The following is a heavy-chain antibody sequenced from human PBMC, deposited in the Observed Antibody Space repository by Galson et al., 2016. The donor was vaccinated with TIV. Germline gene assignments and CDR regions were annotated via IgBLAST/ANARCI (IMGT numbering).Heavy chain of an antibody. J-gene: IGHJ4*02. Sequence: SLRLSCAASGFIFSNYWVSWVRQAPGKGLEWVAYISFDGSEKYYADAVKGRFAISRDKSKSTLFLQMNSLRTDDTALYYCARVYADYYFDYWGQGILVTVSS. D-gene: IGHD5/OR15-5a*01. CDR3: ARVYADYYFDY. CDR1: GFIFSNYW. V-gene: IGHV3-30*09. CDR2: ISFDGSEK.